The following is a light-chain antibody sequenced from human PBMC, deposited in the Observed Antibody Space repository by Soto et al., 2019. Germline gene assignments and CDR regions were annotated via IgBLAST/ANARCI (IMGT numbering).Light chain of an antibody. J-gene: IGKJ5*01. Sequence: DIQLTQSPSFLSASVGDRVTMXXRASQGISGYLAWYQQKPGKVPKXMIYSTSTLQSGVPSRFSGSAAGTEFTLSISGLQPEDFATYYCQQLNTYLITFGQGTRLAIK. CDR1: QGISGY. CDR2: STS. CDR3: QQLNTYLIT. V-gene: IGKV1-9*01.